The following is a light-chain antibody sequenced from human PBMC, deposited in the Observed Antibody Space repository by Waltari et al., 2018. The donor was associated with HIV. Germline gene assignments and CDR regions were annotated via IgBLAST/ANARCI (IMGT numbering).Light chain of an antibody. V-gene: IGLV3-1*01. CDR2: AET. CDR3: QAWDSTTRV. CDR1: KLGEKY. Sequence: SYEVTQPPSLSVSPGQTASITCSGDKLGEKYACWYQQKPGQSPILVIYAETKRPPGIPERFSASNSGNTAALTLTGTQAMDEADYYCQAWDSTTRVFGGGTKLTVL. J-gene: IGLJ3*02.